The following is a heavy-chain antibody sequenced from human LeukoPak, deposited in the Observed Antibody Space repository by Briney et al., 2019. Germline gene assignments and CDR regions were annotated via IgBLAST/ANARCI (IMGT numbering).Heavy chain of an antibody. V-gene: IGHV3-30*04. CDR3: ARNYDFWSGSDY. Sequence: GRSLRLSCAASGFTFSNYAIHWVRQAPGKGLGWVAVISYDGRNKYYADSVKGRFTISRDNAKNSLYLQMNSLRAEDTAVYYCARNYDFWSGSDYWGQGTLVTVSS. D-gene: IGHD3-3*01. CDR1: GFTFSNYA. J-gene: IGHJ4*02. CDR2: ISYDGRNK.